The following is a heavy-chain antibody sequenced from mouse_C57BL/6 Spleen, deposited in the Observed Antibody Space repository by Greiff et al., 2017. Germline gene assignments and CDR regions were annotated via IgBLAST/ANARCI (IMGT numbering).Heavy chain of an antibody. V-gene: IGHV1-80*01. J-gene: IGHJ1*03. Sequence: QVQLQQSGAELVKPGASVKISCKASGYAFSSYWMNWVKQRPGKGIEWIGQIYPGDGDTNYNGKFKGKATLTADKSSSTAYMQLSSLTSEDSAVYFCARGGYDYDDVPWYFDVWGTGTTVTVSS. CDR1: GYAFSSYW. CDR3: ARGGYDYDDVPWYFDV. D-gene: IGHD2-4*01. CDR2: IYPGDGDT.